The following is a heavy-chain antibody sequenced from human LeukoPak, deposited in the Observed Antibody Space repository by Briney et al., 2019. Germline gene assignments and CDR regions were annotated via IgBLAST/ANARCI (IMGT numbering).Heavy chain of an antibody. V-gene: IGHV3-23*01. D-gene: IGHD2-8*02. Sequence: GGSLRLSCAASGFNFSNHAMSWARQAPGKGLERVSGITTTGANTYYADSVKGRFTICRDNSKNTLSLLMSDLRAEDTAIYYCVKSQNTGNYYFDNWGQGTLVTVSS. CDR2: ITTTGANT. CDR1: GFNFSNHA. J-gene: IGHJ4*02. CDR3: VKSQNTGNYYFDN.